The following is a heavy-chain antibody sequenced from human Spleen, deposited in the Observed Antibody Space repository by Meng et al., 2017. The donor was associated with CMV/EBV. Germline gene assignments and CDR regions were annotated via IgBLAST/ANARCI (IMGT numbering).Heavy chain of an antibody. CDR2: KSYDESHK. Sequence: FTFSSYAMHWVRQAPGKGLEWVALKSYDESHKYYADSVKGRFTISRDNSKNTLYLQMNSLRPEDTAVYYCARPDRVLRGVPTYYFDYWGQGTLVTVSS. D-gene: IGHD3-10*01. V-gene: IGHV3-30*04. CDR1: FTFSSYA. J-gene: IGHJ4*02. CDR3: ARPDRVLRGVPTYYFDY.